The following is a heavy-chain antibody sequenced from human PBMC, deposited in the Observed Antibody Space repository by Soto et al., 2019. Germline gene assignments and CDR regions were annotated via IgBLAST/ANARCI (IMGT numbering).Heavy chain of an antibody. Sequence: QVQLQQSGPRLVKPSQTLSLTCIVSGGSISSGDYYWSWIRQHPGKGLESIGYIYYSGSAYYNPSLKSRVSMSVDSSKNQVALKRSTVTAADTAIYFCARDASSHWYYCDSCGQGTLVTVSS. CDR3: ARDASSHWYYCDS. CDR1: GGSISSGDYY. D-gene: IGHD6-13*01. V-gene: IGHV4-31*03. J-gene: IGHJ4*02. CDR2: IYYSGSA.